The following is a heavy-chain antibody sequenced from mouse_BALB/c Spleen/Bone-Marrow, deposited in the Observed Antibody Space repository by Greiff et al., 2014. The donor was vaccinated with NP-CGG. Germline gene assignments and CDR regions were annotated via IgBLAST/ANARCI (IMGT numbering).Heavy chain of an antibody. D-gene: IGHD2-4*01. V-gene: IGHV1-87*01. CDR1: GYTLTSYW. J-gene: IGHJ4*01. Sequence: QVQLQQSGAELARPGASVKLSCKASGYTLTSYWMQWVKQRPGQGLEWMGAIYPGDGDTRYTQKFKGKATLTADKSSSTAYMQLSSLASEDSAVYYCARTTMITTGGYYAMDYWGQGTSVTVSS. CDR2: IYPGDGDT. CDR3: ARTTMITTGGYYAMDY.